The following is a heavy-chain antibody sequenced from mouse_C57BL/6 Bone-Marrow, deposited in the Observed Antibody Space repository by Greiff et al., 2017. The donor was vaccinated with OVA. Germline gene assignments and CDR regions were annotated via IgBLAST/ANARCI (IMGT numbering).Heavy chain of an antibody. CDR3: TTLRAAY. CDR2: IDPENGDT. Sequence: EVQLQQSGAELVRPGASVKLSCTASGFNIKDDYMHWVKQRPEQGLEWIGWIDPENGDTEYASKFQGKATITADTSSNTANLQLSSLTSEDTAVYYCTTLRAAYWGQGTLVTVSA. CDR1: GFNIKDDY. J-gene: IGHJ3*01. V-gene: IGHV14-4*01.